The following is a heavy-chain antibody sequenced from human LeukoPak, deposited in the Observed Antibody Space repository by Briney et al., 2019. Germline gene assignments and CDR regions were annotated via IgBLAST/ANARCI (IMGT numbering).Heavy chain of an antibody. Sequence: SETLSLTCTVSGGSMRGLYLSWIRQSPGMGLEWIGYIYYSGNTNYNPSLKSRVTISLDTSRSQSSLKLTSVTAADTAVYYCARRPGYYFDYWGQGILVTVSS. CDR2: IYYSGNT. J-gene: IGHJ4*02. CDR1: GGSMRGLY. D-gene: IGHD3-10*01. V-gene: IGHV4-59*01. CDR3: ARRPGYYFDY.